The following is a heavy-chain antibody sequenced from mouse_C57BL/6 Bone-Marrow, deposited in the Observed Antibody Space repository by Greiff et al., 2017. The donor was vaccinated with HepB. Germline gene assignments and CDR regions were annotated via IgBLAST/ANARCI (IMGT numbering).Heavy chain of an antibody. J-gene: IGHJ4*01. Sequence: EVQGVESGGGLVQPKGSLKLSCAASGFSFNTYAMNWVRQAPGKGLEWVARIRSKSNNYATYYADSVKDRFTISRDDSESMLYLQMNNLKTEDTAMYYCVRQRGYGSGAMDYWGQGTSVTVSS. CDR1: GFSFNTYA. V-gene: IGHV10-1*01. D-gene: IGHD1-1*01. CDR3: VRQRGYGSGAMDY. CDR2: IRSKSNNYAT.